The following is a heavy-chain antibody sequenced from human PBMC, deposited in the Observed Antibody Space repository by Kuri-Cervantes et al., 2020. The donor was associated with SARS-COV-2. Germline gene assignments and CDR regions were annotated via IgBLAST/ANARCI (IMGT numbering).Heavy chain of an antibody. V-gene: IGHV4-30-4*08. CDR3: ARGELGAYYYYMDV. CDR1: GGSISSGDYY. CDR2: IYYSGST. Sequence: SETLSLTCTVSGGSISSGDYYWSWIRQPPGKGLEWIGYIYYSGSTYYNPSLKSRVTMSVDTSKNQFSLKLSSVTAADTAVYYCARGELGAYYYYMDVWGKGTTVTVSS. D-gene: IGHD3-16*01. J-gene: IGHJ6*03.